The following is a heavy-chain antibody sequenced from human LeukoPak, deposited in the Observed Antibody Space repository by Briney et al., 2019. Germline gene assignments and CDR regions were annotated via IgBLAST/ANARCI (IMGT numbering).Heavy chain of an antibody. Sequence: PGGSLRLSCAASGFIFSSYGMHWVRQAPGKGLEWVAFIRYDGSNKYHADSVKGRFTIARDSSKNTLYLDMSNLRSEDTAVYYCVKDFWLDQGDWGGQGTLVTVSS. CDR1: GFIFSSYG. CDR2: IRYDGSNK. CDR3: VKDFWLDQGDW. D-gene: IGHD2-21*02. J-gene: IGHJ4*02. V-gene: IGHV3-30*02.